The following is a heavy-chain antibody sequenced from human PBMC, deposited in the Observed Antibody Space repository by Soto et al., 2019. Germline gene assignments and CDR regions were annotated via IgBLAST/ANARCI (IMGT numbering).Heavy chain of an antibody. V-gene: IGHV4-59*01. CDR2: IDYSGST. J-gene: IGHJ3*02. CDR3: ARGTWELLPHAFDS. D-gene: IGHD1-26*01. Sequence: QVQLQESGPGLVKPSETLSLTCTVSGGSISSYYWSWIRQPPGKGLEWIGYIDYSGSTNYNPPLKSRVTISVDTSKNQFSLKLSSVTAADTAVYYCARGTWELLPHAFDSWGQGTMVTVSS. CDR1: GGSISSYY.